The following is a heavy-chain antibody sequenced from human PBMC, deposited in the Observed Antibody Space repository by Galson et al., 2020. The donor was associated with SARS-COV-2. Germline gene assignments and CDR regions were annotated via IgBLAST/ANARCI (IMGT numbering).Heavy chain of an antibody. V-gene: IGHV3-30*03. D-gene: IGHD3-10*01. CDR2: ISDDGSNK. Sequence: TGGSLRLSCAASGFTFSSSGMHWVRQAPGKGLEWVAAISDDGSNKYYPDYVKGRFTISRDNSKNTLYLQMNSLRAEDTAVYHCARDPKGENWFDPWGQGTLVTVSS. CDR1: GFTFSSSG. J-gene: IGHJ5*02. CDR3: ARDPKGENWFDP.